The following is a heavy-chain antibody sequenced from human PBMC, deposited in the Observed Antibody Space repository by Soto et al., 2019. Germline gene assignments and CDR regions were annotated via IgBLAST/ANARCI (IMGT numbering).Heavy chain of an antibody. D-gene: IGHD4-4*01. CDR3: GPYSNYRENWFDP. CDR1: GFTFSSYA. V-gene: IGHV3-23*01. Sequence: GGSLRLSCAASGFTFSSYAMSWVRQAPGKGLEWVSAISGSGGSTYYADSVKGRFTISRDNSKNTLYLQMNSLRAEDTAVYYCGPYSNYRENWFDPWGQGTLVTVSS. CDR2: ISGSGGST. J-gene: IGHJ5*02.